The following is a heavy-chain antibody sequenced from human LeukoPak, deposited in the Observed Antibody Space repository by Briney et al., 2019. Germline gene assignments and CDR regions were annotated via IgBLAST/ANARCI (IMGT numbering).Heavy chain of an antibody. V-gene: IGHV1-46*01. J-gene: IGHJ4*02. CDR3: ARDSGSGYDY. CDR1: GYTFTSYY. D-gene: IGHD1-26*01. CDR2: INPSGGST. Sequence: ASVKVSCKASGYTFTSYYMHWVRQAPGQGLEWMGKINPSGGSTSYAQKFQGRVTMTRDTSISTAYMELSRLRSDDTAVYYCARDSGSGYDYWGQGTLVTVSS.